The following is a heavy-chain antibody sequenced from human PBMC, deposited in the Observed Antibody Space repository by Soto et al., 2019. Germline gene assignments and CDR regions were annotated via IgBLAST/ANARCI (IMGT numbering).Heavy chain of an antibody. CDR2: IIPLFGTT. V-gene: IGHV1-69*13. CDR1: GGNFTNSG. CDR3: ARAHGTSWYNWFDP. D-gene: IGHD6-13*01. Sequence: SVKVSCKASGGNFTNSGISWVHQAPGQGLEWMGGIIPLFGTTNYAHKFRGRVTVTADESTSTVYMELNSLRSEDTAMYYCARAHGTSWYNWFDPWGQGTLITV. J-gene: IGHJ5*02.